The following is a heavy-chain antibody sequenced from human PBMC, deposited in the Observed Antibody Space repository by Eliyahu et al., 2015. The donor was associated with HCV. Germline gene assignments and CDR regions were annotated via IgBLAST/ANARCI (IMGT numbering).Heavy chain of an antibody. D-gene: IGHD6-13*01. Sequence: EVQMLESGGGLVQPGGSLRLSCAASGFTFSHYPMSWVRQAPGKGLEWVAAISGSAGSTYYADSVKGRFTVSRDNSKNTLYLQMDSLRAEDTAVYYCAKRIIAAGLDYWGQGTLVTVSS. V-gene: IGHV3-23*01. J-gene: IGHJ4*02. CDR1: GFTFSHYP. CDR3: AKRIIAAGLDY. CDR2: ISGSAGST.